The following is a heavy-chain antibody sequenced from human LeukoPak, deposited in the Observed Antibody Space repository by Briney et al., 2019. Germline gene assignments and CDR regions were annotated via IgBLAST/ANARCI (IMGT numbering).Heavy chain of an antibody. J-gene: IGHJ4*02. CDR1: GFTFTSHG. D-gene: IGHD1-1*01. CDR3: AKGGERGTFYFDY. V-gene: IGHV3-30*02. Sequence: GGSLRLSCAASGFTFTSHGMHWVRQAPGKGLEWVAFIRSDGTNKYYADSVKGRFTISRDISKNTLYLQMNSLRAEDTAVYYCAKGGERGTFYFDYWGQGTLVTVSS. CDR2: IRSDGTNK.